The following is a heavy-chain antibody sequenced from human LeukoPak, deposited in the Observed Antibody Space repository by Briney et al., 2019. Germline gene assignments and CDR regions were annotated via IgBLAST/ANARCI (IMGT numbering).Heavy chain of an antibody. CDR3: AINDGSGSYFKSDY. J-gene: IGHJ4*02. CDR1: GGSFNGYY. D-gene: IGHD3-10*01. V-gene: IGHV4-34*01. CDR2: INQSGGT. Sequence: SETLSLTCAVFGGSFNGYYWSWLRQPPGKGLEWIGEINQSGGTNYNPSLKSRVIISIDTSKNQFSLKLSSVTAADTAVYYCAINDGSGSYFKSDYWGQGTLVTVSS.